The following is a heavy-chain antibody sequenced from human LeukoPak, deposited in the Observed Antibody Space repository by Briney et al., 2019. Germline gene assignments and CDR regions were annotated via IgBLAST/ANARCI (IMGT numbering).Heavy chain of an antibody. V-gene: IGHV3-9*01. CDR3: AKVRSGSANWALRIFDN. D-gene: IGHD1-1*01. Sequence: SLRLSCAASGFTFDDYAMHWVRQAPGKGLEWVSGISWNSGSIGYADSVKGRFTISRDNSKNTLYLHMNSLRAEDTAVYYCAKVRSGSANWALRIFDNWGQGTLVTVSS. CDR1: GFTFDDYA. CDR2: ISWNSGSI. J-gene: IGHJ4*02.